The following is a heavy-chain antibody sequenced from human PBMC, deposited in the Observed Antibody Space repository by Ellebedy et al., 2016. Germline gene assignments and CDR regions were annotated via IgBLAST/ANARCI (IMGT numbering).Heavy chain of an antibody. CDR3: AKFGRDGCKLGFDY. CDR1: GFTFSSHG. D-gene: IGHD5-24*01. J-gene: IGHJ4*02. V-gene: IGHV3-30*18. Sequence: GESLKISCAASGFTFSSHGMHWVRQAPGKGLEWVAVISYDGSNKYYADSVKGRFTISRDNSKNTLYLQMNSLRAEDTAMYYCAKFGRDGCKLGFDYWGQGTLVTVSS. CDR2: ISYDGSNK.